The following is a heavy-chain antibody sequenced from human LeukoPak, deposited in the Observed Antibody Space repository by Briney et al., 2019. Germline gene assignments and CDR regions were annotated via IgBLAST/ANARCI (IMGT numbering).Heavy chain of an antibody. D-gene: IGHD5-12*01. J-gene: IGHJ4*02. CDR3: ARGKYSAYDGFDY. Sequence: VKVSCKVSGYTLTELSMHWVRQAPGQGLEWMGGIIPLFGTGNYAQRFQGRVTITADEYARTVSMEVSSLSSEDTAIYYCARGKYSAYDGFDYWGQGTLVTV. CDR2: IIPLFGTG. V-gene: IGHV1-69*01. CDR1: GYTLTELS.